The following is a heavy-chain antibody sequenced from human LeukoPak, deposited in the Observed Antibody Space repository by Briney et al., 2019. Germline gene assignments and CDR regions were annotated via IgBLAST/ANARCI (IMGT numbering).Heavy chain of an antibody. J-gene: IGHJ4*02. CDR3: AKDGYYYDSLGY. CDR2: ISGSGGST. D-gene: IGHD3-22*01. V-gene: IGHV3-23*01. Sequence: GGSLKLSCAASGFTFSSYAMSWVRQAPGKGLEWVSAISGSGGSTYYADSVKGRFTISRDNSKNTLYLQMNSLRAEDTAVYYCAKDGYYYDSLGYWGQGTLVTVSS. CDR1: GFTFSSYA.